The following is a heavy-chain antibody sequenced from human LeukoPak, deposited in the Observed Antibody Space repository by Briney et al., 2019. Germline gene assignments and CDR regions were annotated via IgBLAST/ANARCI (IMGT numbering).Heavy chain of an antibody. Sequence: VSVKVSCKASGYTFGAYYIHWVRQAPGQGLEWMGWINPNSGGTKYAQKFQGRVTLTRDTSVSTAYMELRWLRFDDTAVYYCAKSSAWSDNYFDPWGQGSLVTVSS. V-gene: IGHV1-2*02. CDR1: GYTFGAYY. CDR2: INPNSGGT. CDR3: AKSSAWSDNYFDP. J-gene: IGHJ5*02. D-gene: IGHD2-15*01.